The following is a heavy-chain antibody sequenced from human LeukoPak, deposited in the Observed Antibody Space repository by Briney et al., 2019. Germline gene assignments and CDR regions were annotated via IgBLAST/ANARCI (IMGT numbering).Heavy chain of an antibody. Sequence: SGGSLRLSCAASGFTFDDYAMHWVRQAPGKGLEWVSGISWGSGSIGYADSVKGRFTISRDNAKNSLYLQMNSLRAEDTALYYCAKGITSSSTRPFDYWGQGTLVTVSS. V-gene: IGHV3-9*01. CDR3: AKGITSSSTRPFDY. CDR2: ISWGSGSI. CDR1: GFTFDDYA. D-gene: IGHD2-2*01. J-gene: IGHJ4*02.